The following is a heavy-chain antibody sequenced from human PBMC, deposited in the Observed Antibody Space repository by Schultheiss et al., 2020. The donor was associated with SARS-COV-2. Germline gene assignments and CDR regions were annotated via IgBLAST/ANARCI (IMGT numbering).Heavy chain of an antibody. CDR3: AALPDYDFWSGPSFDH. CDR2: IIPIFGTA. Sequence: SVKVSCKASGGTFSSYTISWVRQAPGQGLEWMGGIIPIFGTANYAQKFQGRVTITADESTSTAYMELSSLRSEDTAVYYCAALPDYDFWSGPSFDHWGQGTLVTVSS. V-gene: IGHV1-69*13. CDR1: GGTFSSYT. J-gene: IGHJ5*02. D-gene: IGHD3-3*01.